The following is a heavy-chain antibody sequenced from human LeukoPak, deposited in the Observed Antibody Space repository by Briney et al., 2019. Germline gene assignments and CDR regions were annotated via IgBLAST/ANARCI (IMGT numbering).Heavy chain of an antibody. CDR3: ASDTYYYDSSGYYEYYFDY. V-gene: IGHV3-30*04. D-gene: IGHD3-22*01. CDR2: ISSDGSNK. Sequence: GRSLRLSCAASGFTFGSHAMHWVRQAPGKGLESVTVISSDGSNKYYADSVKGRFTISRDNSKNTLYLQMNGLRPEDTSFYYRASDTYYYDSSGYYEYYFDYWGQGTLVTVSS. J-gene: IGHJ4*02. CDR1: GFTFGSHA.